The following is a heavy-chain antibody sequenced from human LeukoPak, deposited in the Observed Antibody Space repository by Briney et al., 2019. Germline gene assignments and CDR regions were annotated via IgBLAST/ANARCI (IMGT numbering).Heavy chain of an antibody. CDR1: GFTFSNYA. J-gene: IGHJ4*02. D-gene: IGHD1-14*01. Sequence: PGGSLRLSCAASGFTFSNYAMSWVRQAPGKGLEWVSGISQRGDNRNHADSVKGRFTISRDNSKNTLYLQMNSLRVEDTALYYCAKNITDWGQGTLVIVS. CDR2: ISQRGDNR. V-gene: IGHV3-23*01. CDR3: AKNITD.